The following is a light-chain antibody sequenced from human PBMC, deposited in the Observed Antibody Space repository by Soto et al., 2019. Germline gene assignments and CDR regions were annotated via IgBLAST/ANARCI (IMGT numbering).Light chain of an antibody. V-gene: IGKV1-5*03. CDR1: QTISSW. CDR3: QQYYSYPQLT. CDR2: KAS. J-gene: IGKJ4*01. Sequence: DIQMTQSPSTLSGSVGDRVTITCRASQTISSWLAWYQQKPGKAPKLLVYKASTLKSGVPSRFSGSGSGTEFTLTISSLQPDDFATYYCQQYYSYPQLTFGGGTKVDI.